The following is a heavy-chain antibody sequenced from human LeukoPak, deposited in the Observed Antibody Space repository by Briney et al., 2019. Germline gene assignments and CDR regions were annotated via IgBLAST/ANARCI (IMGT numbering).Heavy chain of an antibody. V-gene: IGHV3-7*01. CDR3: AKDRGNDYGVFDY. Sequence: GGSLRLSCAASGFTFSSYWMSWVRQAPGKGLEWVANIKQDGSEKYYVDSVKGRFTISRDNAENSLYLQMNSLRAEDTGVYYCAKDRGNDYGVFDYWGQGILVTVSS. J-gene: IGHJ4*02. CDR2: IKQDGSEK. D-gene: IGHD4-17*01. CDR1: GFTFSSYW.